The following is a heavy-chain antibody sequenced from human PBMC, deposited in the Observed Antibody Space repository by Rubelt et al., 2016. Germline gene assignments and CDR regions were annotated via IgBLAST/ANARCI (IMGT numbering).Heavy chain of an antibody. CDR3: ATHPNIAARQPLDY. Sequence: QVQLVQSGAEVKKPGASVKVSCKASGYTFTSYAMNWVRQAPGKGLEWMGGFDPEDGETIYALNVHGRFTMTEDTSTDTAYMELSSLRSEDTAVYYCATHPNIAARQPLDYWGQGTLVTVSS. D-gene: IGHD6-6*01. J-gene: IGHJ4*02. CDR2: FDPEDGET. V-gene: IGHV1-24*01. CDR1: GYTFTSYA.